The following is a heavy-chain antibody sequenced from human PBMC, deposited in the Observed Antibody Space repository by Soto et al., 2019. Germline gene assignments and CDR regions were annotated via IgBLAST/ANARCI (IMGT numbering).Heavy chain of an antibody. CDR3: ARILGYQPPYPPYYYYGMEV. Sequence: PTVENPTEPHTLTCTFSGCSRSNASLGVSWIRQPPGKALEWLAHIFSNDEKSYSTSLQSRLTISKDTSKRQVVLTMTNMDPVDTATYYCARILGYQPPYPPYYYYGMEVWGQGTTVTVSS. D-gene: IGHD2-2*02. J-gene: IGHJ6*02. CDR1: GCSRSNASLG. CDR2: IFSNDEK. V-gene: IGHV2-26*01.